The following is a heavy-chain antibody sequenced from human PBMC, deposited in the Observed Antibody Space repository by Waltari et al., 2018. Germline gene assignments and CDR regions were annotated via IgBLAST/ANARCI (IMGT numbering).Heavy chain of an antibody. Sequence: QVQLQDSGPGLVKPSEPLSLPCSVSGGPVSSTYWSCIRRPPGKGLEWIGYIYYSGSTNYNPSLKSRVTISVDTSKNQFSLKLSSVTAADTAVYYCARAAGELLLYYFDYWGQGTLVTVSS. V-gene: IGHV4-59*02. D-gene: IGHD1-26*01. CDR2: IYYSGST. J-gene: IGHJ4*02. CDR1: GGPVSSTY. CDR3: ARAAGELLLYYFDY.